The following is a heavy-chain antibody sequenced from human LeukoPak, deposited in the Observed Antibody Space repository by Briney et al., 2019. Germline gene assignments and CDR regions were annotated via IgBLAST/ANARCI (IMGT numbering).Heavy chain of an antibody. Sequence: ASVKVSFKASGYTFTGYYMHWVRQAPGQGLEWMGWINPNSGGTNYAQKFQGRVTMTRDTSISTAYMELSRLRSDDTAVYYCARVLPYSSSWYDWFDPWGQGTLVTVSS. CDR1: GYTFTGYY. CDR2: INPNSGGT. CDR3: ARVLPYSSSWYDWFDP. D-gene: IGHD6-13*01. J-gene: IGHJ5*02. V-gene: IGHV1-2*02.